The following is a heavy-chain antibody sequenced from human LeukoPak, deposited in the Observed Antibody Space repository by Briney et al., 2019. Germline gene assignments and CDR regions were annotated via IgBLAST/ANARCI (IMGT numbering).Heavy chain of an antibody. CDR1: GFTFSSYA. D-gene: IGHD4-17*01. Sequence: GGSLRLSCAASGFTFSSYAMTWVRQAPGKGLQWVSAVSGSGAHTYYADSVKGRFTISRDNSKNTLYLQMNSLRAEDTAVYYCARVYGVKRSNWFDPWGQGTLVTVSS. CDR2: VSGSGAHT. J-gene: IGHJ5*02. V-gene: IGHV3-23*01. CDR3: ARVYGVKRSNWFDP.